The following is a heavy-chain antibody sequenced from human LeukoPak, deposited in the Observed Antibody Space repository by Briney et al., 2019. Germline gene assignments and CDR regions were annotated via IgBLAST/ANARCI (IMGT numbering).Heavy chain of an antibody. J-gene: IGHJ4*02. CDR1: GYTFTSYD. D-gene: IGHD3-22*01. V-gene: IGHV1-8*01. CDR3: ARVNGDYYDSNGYDDY. CDR2: MNPNSGNT. Sequence: ASVKVSCKASGYTFTSYDINWVRQATGQGLEWMGWMNPNSGNTGYAQKFQGRVTMTRNTSISTAYMELSSLRSEDTAVYYCARVNGDYYDSNGYDDYWGQGTLVTVSS.